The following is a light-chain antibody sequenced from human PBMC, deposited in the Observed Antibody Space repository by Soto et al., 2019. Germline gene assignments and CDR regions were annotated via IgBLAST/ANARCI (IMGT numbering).Light chain of an antibody. Sequence: EIVLTQSPGTLSLSPGERATLSCMAMQSVSTRSLAWYQQKGSQAPRLLIYGASSSATGLPDRFSGSGAGTDVTLTISSLEPEDFAVYYCQQYGSSNTFGQGTMLEIK. CDR1: QSVSTRS. CDR2: GAS. V-gene: IGKV3-20*01. J-gene: IGKJ2*01. CDR3: QQYGSSNT.